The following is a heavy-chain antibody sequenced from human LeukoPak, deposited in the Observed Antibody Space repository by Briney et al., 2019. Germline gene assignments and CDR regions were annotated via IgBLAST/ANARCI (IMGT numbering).Heavy chain of an antibody. D-gene: IGHD3-3*01. CDR1: GYTFDNYD. CDR3: ARGAPVAIFGPGYHEYFEY. J-gene: IGHJ4*02. V-gene: IGHV1-8*01. CDR2: MNPDSGNT. Sequence: ASVKVSCKTSGYTFDNYDINWVRQATGQGLEWMGWMNPDSGNTGYAQKFQGRVIMTTNISMSTAYMELRGLRYEDTAIYYCARGAPVAIFGPGYHEYFEYWGQGTVFAVSS.